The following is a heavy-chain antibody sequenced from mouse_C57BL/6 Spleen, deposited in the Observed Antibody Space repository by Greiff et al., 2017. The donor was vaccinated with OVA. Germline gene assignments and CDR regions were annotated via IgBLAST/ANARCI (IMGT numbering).Heavy chain of an antibody. CDR1: GYTFTSYW. J-gene: IGHJ4*01. CDR2: IDPSDSET. D-gene: IGHD2-10*01. Sequence: QVQLKQPGAELVRPGSSVKLSCKASGYTFTSYWMHWVKQRPIQGLEWIGNIDPSDSETHYNQKFKDKATLTVDKSSSTAYMQLSSLTSEDSAVYYCAMGTYSAFYYAMDYWGQETSVTVSS. V-gene: IGHV1-52*01. CDR3: AMGTYSAFYYAMDY.